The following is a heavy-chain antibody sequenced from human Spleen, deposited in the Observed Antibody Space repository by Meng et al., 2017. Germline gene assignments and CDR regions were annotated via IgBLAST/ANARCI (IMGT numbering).Heavy chain of an antibody. Sequence: EVQLLESGGGLVQPGGSLRLSCAASGFIFSSYAMNWVRQSPGKGLEWVSSIGSSGTYYTDSVKGRFTISRDNSKNTLSLQMNSLRVEDTAVYYCAKTITGSFDYWGQGTLVTVSS. J-gene: IGHJ4*02. CDR2: IGSSGT. D-gene: IGHD5-12*01. V-gene: IGHV3-23*01. CDR3: AKTITGSFDY. CDR1: GFIFSSYA.